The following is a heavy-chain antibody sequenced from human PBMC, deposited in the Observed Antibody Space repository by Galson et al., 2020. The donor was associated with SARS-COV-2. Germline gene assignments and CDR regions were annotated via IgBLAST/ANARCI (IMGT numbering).Heavy chain of an antibody. CDR2: INSDGSST. Sequence: GESLKISCAASGFTFSSYWMHWVRQAPGKGLVWVSRINSDGSSTSYADSVKGRFTISRDNAKNTLYLQMISLRAEDTAVYYCARRDLHAFDIWGQGTMVTVSS. CDR3: ARRDLHAFDI. V-gene: IGHV3-74*01. J-gene: IGHJ3*02. CDR1: GFTFSSYW.